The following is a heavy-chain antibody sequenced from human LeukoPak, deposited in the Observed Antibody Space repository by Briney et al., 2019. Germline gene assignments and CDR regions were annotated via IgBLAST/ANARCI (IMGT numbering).Heavy chain of an antibody. CDR3: ARDRAWNYFDY. V-gene: IGHV3-23*01. CDR1: GFTFSSYA. Sequence: GGSLRLSCAASGFTFSSYAMSWVRQAPGKGLEWVSAISTSGGTTYYADSVKGRFTISRDNSKNTLYPQMDSLRAEDTAVYYCARDRAWNYFDYWGQGTLVTVSS. D-gene: IGHD3-3*01. CDR2: ISTSGGTT. J-gene: IGHJ4*02.